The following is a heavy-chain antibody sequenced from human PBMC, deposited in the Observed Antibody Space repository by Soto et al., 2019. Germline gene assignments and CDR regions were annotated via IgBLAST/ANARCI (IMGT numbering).Heavy chain of an antibody. CDR1: GFTFSSYW. V-gene: IGHV3-7*01. J-gene: IGHJ4*02. CDR2: IKQDGREK. Sequence: EVQLVESGGGLVQPGGSLRLSCAASGFTFSSYWMSWVRQAPGKGLEWVANIKQDGREKYYVDSVKGRFTISRDNAKNSLYLQMNSLRAEDTAVYYCARGEWGIAVADTFDYWGQGTLVTVSS. D-gene: IGHD6-19*01. CDR3: ARGEWGIAVADTFDY.